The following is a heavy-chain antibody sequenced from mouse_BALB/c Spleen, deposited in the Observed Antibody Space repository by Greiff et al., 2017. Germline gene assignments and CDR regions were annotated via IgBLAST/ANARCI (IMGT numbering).Heavy chain of an antibody. V-gene: IGHV3-2*02. Sequence: EVKLMESGPGLVKPSQSLSLTCTVTGYSITSDYAWTWIRQFPGNKLEWMGYISYSGSTSYNPSLKSRISITRDTSKNQFFLQLNSVTTEDTATYYCAYGNYGGGYAMDYWGQGTSVTVSS. CDR2: ISYSGST. J-gene: IGHJ4*01. CDR3: AYGNYGGGYAMDY. CDR1: GYSITSDYA. D-gene: IGHD2-1*01.